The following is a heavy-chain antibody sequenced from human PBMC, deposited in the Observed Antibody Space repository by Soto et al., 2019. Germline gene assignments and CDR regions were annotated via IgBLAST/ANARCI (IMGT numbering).Heavy chain of an antibody. CDR1: GFTFSSYG. CDR2: ISYDGSNK. D-gene: IGHD3-9*01. CDR3: AKGVQRISGGDPGLRYFDWLLSPFDY. V-gene: IGHV3-30*18. J-gene: IGHJ4*02. Sequence: GGSLRLSCAASGFTFSSYGMHWVRQAPGKGLEWVAVISYDGSNKYYADSVKGRFTISRDNSKNTLYLQMNSLRAEDTAVYYCAKGVQRISGGDPGLRYFDWLLSPFDYWGQGTLVTVSS.